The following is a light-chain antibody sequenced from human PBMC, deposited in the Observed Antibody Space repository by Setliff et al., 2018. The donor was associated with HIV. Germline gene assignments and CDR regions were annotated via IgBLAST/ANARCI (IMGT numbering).Light chain of an antibody. CDR2: GNN. CDR1: SSNFGAGYD. Sequence: QSALTQPPSVSGTPGPRVTISCTGSSSNFGAGYDVHWYQQLPGTAPKLLISGNNNRPSGVPDRFSGSKSGTSASLAITGLQAEDEADYYCQSYDSSLSAYVFGTGTKVTVL. CDR3: QSYDSSLSAYV. J-gene: IGLJ1*01. V-gene: IGLV1-40*01.